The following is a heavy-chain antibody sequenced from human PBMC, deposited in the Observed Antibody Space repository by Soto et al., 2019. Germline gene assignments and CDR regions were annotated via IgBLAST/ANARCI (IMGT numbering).Heavy chain of an antibody. CDR3: ARNGIVVVPAAIPDYYYYGMDV. CDR2: IIPIFGTA. V-gene: IGHV1-69*01. CDR1: GGTFSSYA. D-gene: IGHD2-2*01. Sequence: QVQLVQSGAEVKKPGSSVKVSCKASGGTFSSYAISWVRQAPGQGLEWMGGIIPIFGTANYAQKFQGRVTITADESTSTAYMELNSLRSEDTAVYYCARNGIVVVPAAIPDYYYYGMDVWGQGTTVTVSS. J-gene: IGHJ6*02.